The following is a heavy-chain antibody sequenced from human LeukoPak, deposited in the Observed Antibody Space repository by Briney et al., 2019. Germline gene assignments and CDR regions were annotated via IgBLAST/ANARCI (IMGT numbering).Heavy chain of an antibody. V-gene: IGHV4-38-2*02. CDR1: GYSISSGYY. Sequence: LSETLSLTCAVSGYSISSGYYWGWIRQPPGNGLEWIGSIYHSGSTYYNPSLKSRVTISVDTSKNQFSLKLSSVTAADTAVYYCARESEKYRPWFDPWGQGTLVTVSS. J-gene: IGHJ5*02. CDR3: ARESEKYRPWFDP. CDR2: IYHSGST. D-gene: IGHD2-2*01.